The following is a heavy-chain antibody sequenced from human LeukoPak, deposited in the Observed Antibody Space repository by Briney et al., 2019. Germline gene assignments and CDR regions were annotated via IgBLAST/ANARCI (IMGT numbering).Heavy chain of an antibody. V-gene: IGHV7-4-1*02. CDR1: GYTFTSYA. Sequence: ASVKVSCKASGYTFTSYAMNWVRQAPGQGLEWMGWINTNTGNPTYAQGFTGRFVFSLDTSVSAAYLQWSSLKASDTAMYYCARRVEGITMVRGVISLYFDYWGQGTLVTVSS. D-gene: IGHD3-10*01. CDR3: ARRVEGITMVRGVISLYFDY. J-gene: IGHJ4*02. CDR2: INTNTGNP.